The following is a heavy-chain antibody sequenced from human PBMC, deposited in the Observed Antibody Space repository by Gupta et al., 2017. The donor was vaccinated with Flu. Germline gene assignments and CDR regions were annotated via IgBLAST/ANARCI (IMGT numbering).Heavy chain of an antibody. CDR3: ARGRAYCGGDCYSYFDY. CDR1: GFTFSSYS. CDR2: ISSSSSYI. V-gene: IGHV3-21*01. D-gene: IGHD2-21*02. J-gene: IGHJ4*02. Sequence: EVQLVESGGGLVKPGGSLRLSCAASGFTFSSYSMNWVRQAPGKGLEWVSSISSSSSYIYYADSVKGRVTISRDNAKNSLYLQMNSLRAEDTAVYYCARGRAYCGGDCYSYFDYGGQGTLVTVSS.